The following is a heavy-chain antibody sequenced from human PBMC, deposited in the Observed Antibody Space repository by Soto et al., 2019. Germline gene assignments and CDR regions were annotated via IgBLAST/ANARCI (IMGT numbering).Heavy chain of an antibody. J-gene: IGHJ4*02. CDR2: IHPGDSDT. CDR1: GYFFSSQW. CDR3: ASPRQNRDRPLAF. Sequence: GEALKISCKGSGYFFSSQWIAWGRLMPGKGLEWMGIIHPGDSDTRYSPSFQGQVTISVDGSINTAYLQSRSLEASDTAVYYCASPRQNRDRPLAFWGQGXPVTVSS. V-gene: IGHV5-51*01. D-gene: IGHD1-1*01.